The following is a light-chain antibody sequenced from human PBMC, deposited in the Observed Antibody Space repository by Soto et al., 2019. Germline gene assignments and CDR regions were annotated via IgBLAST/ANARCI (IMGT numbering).Light chain of an antibody. Sequence: EIALTQSPATLSLSPGERATLSCRASQSVNNKLAWYQQKPGQAPRLLIYGVSTRATGIPARFSGSGSGTEFTLTISSLQSEDFALYYCQQFNNWPPVWMFGQGTKVEIK. J-gene: IGKJ1*01. CDR3: QQFNNWPPVWM. CDR2: GVS. CDR1: QSVNNK. V-gene: IGKV3-15*01.